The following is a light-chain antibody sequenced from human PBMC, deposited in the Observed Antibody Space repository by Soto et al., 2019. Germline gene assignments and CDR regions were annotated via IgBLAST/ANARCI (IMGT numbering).Light chain of an antibody. V-gene: IGKV3-11*01. CDR2: NAS. CDR1: QSVSSY. J-gene: IGKJ1*01. CDR3: QQYNNWPRT. Sequence: EIVLTQSPATLSLSPGERATLSCRASQSVSSYLAWYQQKPGQPPRLLIYNASNRTTGIPARFSGRGSGTEFTLTISSLQSEDFAVYYCQQYNNWPRTFGQGTKVDIK.